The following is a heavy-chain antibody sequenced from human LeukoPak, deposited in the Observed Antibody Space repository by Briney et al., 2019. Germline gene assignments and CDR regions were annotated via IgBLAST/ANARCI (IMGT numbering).Heavy chain of an antibody. D-gene: IGHD1-26*01. Sequence: GGSLRLSCAASGFTFSDYGIHWVRQAPGKGLEWVAVIWYDGTNKYYGDSVKGRFTISRDNSKNTLYLQMNSLRAEDTAVYYCAKDRGSYSATADSWGQGTLVTVSS. CDR1: GFTFSDYG. J-gene: IGHJ5*01. CDR2: IWYDGTNK. CDR3: AKDRGSYSATADS. V-gene: IGHV3-33*06.